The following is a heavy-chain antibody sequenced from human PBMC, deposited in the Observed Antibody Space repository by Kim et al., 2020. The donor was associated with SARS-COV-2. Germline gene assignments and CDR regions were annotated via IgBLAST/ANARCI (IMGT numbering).Heavy chain of an antibody. D-gene: IGHD4-17*01. CDR3: ARERDYGGNSADFDY. V-gene: IGHV6-1*01. Sequence: VSVRSRITINPDTSKNQFSLQLNSATPDDTAVYYCARERDYGGNSADFDYWGQGTLVTVSS. J-gene: IGHJ4*02.